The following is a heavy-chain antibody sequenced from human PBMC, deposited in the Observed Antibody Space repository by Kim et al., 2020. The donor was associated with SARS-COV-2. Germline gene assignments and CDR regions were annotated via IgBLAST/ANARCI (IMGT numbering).Heavy chain of an antibody. D-gene: IGHD3-3*01. CDR3: ARGEGSDDFWSGYPKDAFDI. V-gene: IGHV4-30-2*05. J-gene: IGHJ3*02. Sequence: RVTISVDTSKNQFSLKLSSVTAADTAVYYCARGEGSDDFWSGYPKDAFDIWGQGTMVTVSS.